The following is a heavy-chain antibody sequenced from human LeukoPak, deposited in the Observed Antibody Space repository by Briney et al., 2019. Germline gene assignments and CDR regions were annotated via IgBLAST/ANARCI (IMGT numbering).Heavy chain of an antibody. D-gene: IGHD2-2*01. Sequence: GGSLRLSCAASGFTLDDYAMHWVRQAPGKGLEWVSLLSWDGSTTYYADSVRGRFTVSRDTNKNSLLLQMNSLRTEDTALYYCVRVALPAAIYCYMDIWGKGTTVIVSS. CDR3: VRVALPAAIYCYMDI. J-gene: IGHJ6*03. CDR1: GFTLDDYA. CDR2: LSWDGSTT. V-gene: IGHV3-43*01.